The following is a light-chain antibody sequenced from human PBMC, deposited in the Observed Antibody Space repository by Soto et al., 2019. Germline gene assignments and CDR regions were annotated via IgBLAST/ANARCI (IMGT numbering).Light chain of an antibody. J-gene: IGKJ2*01. CDR2: DAS. CDR1: QGISNY. V-gene: IGKV1-33*01. Sequence: DIQMTQSPSSLSASVGDRVTITCQASQGISNYLNWYQQKRGKAPKLLIYDASNVETGVPSRFIGSRSVTDFALTISTLQPEDIPTYYCQQYDNLPYTFGQGTKLEIK. CDR3: QQYDNLPYT.